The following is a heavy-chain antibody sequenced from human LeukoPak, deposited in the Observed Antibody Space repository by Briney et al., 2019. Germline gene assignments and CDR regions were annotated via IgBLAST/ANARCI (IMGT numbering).Heavy chain of an antibody. Sequence: QAGGSLRLSCAASRFTFSDYYMTGVRQAPGRGVEGVANIKEDGREKNNVDCVKGRFTISRDNAKNSVYLLLNSLPPEDTAVYYCARDLRAGGTWSYGVYFDLWGRGTLVTVSS. CDR2: IKEDGREK. D-gene: IGHD4-17*01. CDR1: RFTFSDYY. J-gene: IGHJ2*01. V-gene: IGHV3-7*01. CDR3: ARDLRAGGTWSYGVYFDL.